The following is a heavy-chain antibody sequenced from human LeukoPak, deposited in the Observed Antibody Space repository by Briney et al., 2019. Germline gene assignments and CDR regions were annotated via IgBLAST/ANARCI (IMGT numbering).Heavy chain of an antibody. CDR1: GFTFSSYG. V-gene: IGHV3-30*02. Sequence: GGSLILSCAASGFTFSSYGMHWVRQAPGKGLEWVAFIRYDGSNKYYADSVKGRFTISRDNSKNTLYLQMNSLRAEDTAVYYCAKDPARDYYYYYMDVWGKGTTVTVSS. CDR3: AKDPARDYYYYYMDV. D-gene: IGHD5-24*01. J-gene: IGHJ6*03. CDR2: IRYDGSNK.